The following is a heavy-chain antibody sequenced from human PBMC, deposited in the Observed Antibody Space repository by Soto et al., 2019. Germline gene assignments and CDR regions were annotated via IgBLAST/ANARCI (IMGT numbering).Heavy chain of an antibody. Sequence: ASVKVSCKASGGTFSSYAISWVRQAPGQGLEWMGGIIPIFGIANYAQKFQGRVTITADKSTSTAYMELSSLRSEDTAVYYCASPRSANTWGEWELLDYWGQGTLVTVSS. CDR3: ASPRSANTWGEWELLDY. CDR1: GGTFSSYA. D-gene: IGHD1-26*01. CDR2: IIPIFGIA. V-gene: IGHV1-69*10. J-gene: IGHJ4*02.